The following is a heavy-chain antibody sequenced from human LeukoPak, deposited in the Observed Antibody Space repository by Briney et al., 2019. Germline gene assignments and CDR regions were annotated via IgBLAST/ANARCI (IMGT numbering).Heavy chain of an antibody. CDR1: GFTFRSYS. CDR2: ISGGGSA. Sequence: GGSLRLSCEASGFTFRSYSMSWVGQAPGKGLEWVSAISGGGSAFYADSVKGRFTISRDNSKNTLYLQMNSLRAEDTAVYYCAKDSPEELLSDYWGQGTLVTVSS. CDR3: AKDSPEELLSDY. J-gene: IGHJ4*02. V-gene: IGHV3-23*01. D-gene: IGHD1-26*01.